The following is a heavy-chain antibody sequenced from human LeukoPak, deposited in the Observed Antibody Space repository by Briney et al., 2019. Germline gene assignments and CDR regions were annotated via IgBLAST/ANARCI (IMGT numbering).Heavy chain of an antibody. Sequence: ASVKVSCKASGYTFTGYYMHWVRQAPGQGLEWMGWINPNSGGTNYAQKFQGRVTMTRYTSISTAYMELSRLRSDDTAVYYCAVLRFLEWSNFDYWGQGTLVTVSS. D-gene: IGHD3-3*01. CDR2: INPNSGGT. CDR1: GYTFTGYY. V-gene: IGHV1-2*02. CDR3: AVLRFLEWSNFDY. J-gene: IGHJ4*02.